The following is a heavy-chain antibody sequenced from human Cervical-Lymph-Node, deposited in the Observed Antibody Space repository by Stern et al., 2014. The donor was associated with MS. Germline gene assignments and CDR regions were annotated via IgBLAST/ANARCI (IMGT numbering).Heavy chain of an antibody. D-gene: IGHD2-2*01. CDR3: ARVYWSSTSCPLRYYYYYGMDV. V-gene: IGHV1-69*01. CDR1: GGTFSSYA. Sequence: QLVQSGAEVKKPGSSVKVSCKASGGTFSSYAISWVRQAPGQGLEWMGGITPIFGTANCAQKFQGRGTITSDESTSTAYMELSSLRSEDTAVYYCARVYWSSTSCPLRYYYYYGMDVWGQGTTVTVSS. CDR2: ITPIFGTA. J-gene: IGHJ6*02.